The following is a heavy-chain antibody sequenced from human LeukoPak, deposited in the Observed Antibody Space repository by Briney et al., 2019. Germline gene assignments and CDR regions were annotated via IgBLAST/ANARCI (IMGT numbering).Heavy chain of an antibody. CDR1: GGSFDGYY. D-gene: IGHD3-3*01. CDR2: ITYDGST. J-gene: IGHJ4*02. CDR3: ARGLASGYPPIPFDY. V-gene: IGHV4-34*01. Sequence: SETLSLTCAVFGGSFDGYYWSWIRQPPGKGLEWIGEITYDGSTNYNPSLKSRVTISVDTSKIQFSLNLSSVTAADTAIYYCARGLASGYPPIPFDYWGQGTLVTVSS.